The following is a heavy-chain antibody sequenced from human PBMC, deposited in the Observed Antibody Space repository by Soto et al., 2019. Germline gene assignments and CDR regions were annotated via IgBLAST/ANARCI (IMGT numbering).Heavy chain of an antibody. J-gene: IGHJ6*02. Sequence: PSETLSLTCAVPGYSISSGYYWGWIRQPPGKGLEWIGSIYHSGSTYYNPSLKSRVTISVDTSKNQFSLKLSSVTAADTAVYYCARSYGSGSWGGYYYYGMDVWGQGTTVTVSS. CDR1: GYSISSGYY. D-gene: IGHD3-10*01. CDR2: IYHSGST. V-gene: IGHV4-38-2*01. CDR3: ARSYGSGSWGGYYYYGMDV.